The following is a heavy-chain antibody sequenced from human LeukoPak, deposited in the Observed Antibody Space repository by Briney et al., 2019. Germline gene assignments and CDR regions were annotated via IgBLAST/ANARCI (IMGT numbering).Heavy chain of an antibody. CDR2: IKQDGSEK. V-gene: IGHV3-7*01. D-gene: IGHD3-3*01. CDR1: GFTFSSYW. Sequence: GGSLRLSCAASGFTFSSYWMSWVRQAPGKGLEWVANIKQDGSEKYYVDSVKGRFTISRDNAKNSLYLQMNSLRAEDTAVYYCARDPYYDFWSGYYTGNWSDPWGQGTLVTVSS. J-gene: IGHJ5*02. CDR3: ARDPYYDFWSGYYTGNWSDP.